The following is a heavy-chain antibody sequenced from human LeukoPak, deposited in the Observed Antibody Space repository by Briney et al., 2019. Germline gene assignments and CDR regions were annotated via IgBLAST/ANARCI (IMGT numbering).Heavy chain of an antibody. CDR1: GFTFSTYA. CDR3: ARRETYYSDSGGYSIDGFDI. CDR2: ISGGGGRT. D-gene: IGHD3-22*01. Sequence: GGSLRLSCAASGFTFSTYAMTWVRQAPGKGLEWVSTISGGGGRTFYADSVKGRFTISRDNSKNTLFVQMNSLRAEDTAVYYCARRETYYSDSGGYSIDGFDIWGQGTMVTVSS. J-gene: IGHJ3*02. V-gene: IGHV3-23*01.